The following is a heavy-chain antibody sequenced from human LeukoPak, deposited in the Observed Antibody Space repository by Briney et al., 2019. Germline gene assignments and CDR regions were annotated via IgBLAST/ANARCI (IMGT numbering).Heavy chain of an antibody. CDR1: GGTFSSYA. V-gene: IGHV1-69*05. J-gene: IGHJ6*03. CDR2: IIPIFGTA. CDR3: ARSPTIFGVVILPSYYYYYMDV. Sequence: SVKVSCKASGGTFSSYAISWVRQAPGQGLEWMGGIIPIFGTANYAQKFQGRVTITTDESTSTAYMELSSLRSEDTAVYYCARSPTIFGVVILPSYYYYYMDVWGKGTTVTVSS. D-gene: IGHD3-3*01.